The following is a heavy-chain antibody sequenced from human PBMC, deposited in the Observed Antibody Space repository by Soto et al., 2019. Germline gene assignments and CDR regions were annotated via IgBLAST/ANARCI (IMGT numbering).Heavy chain of an antibody. V-gene: IGHV3-30*19. CDR3: ARHSGSHPRWYDY. CDR1: GFTFSSFG. Sequence: PGGSMRLSCAASGFTFSSFGMHWVRQAPGKGLEWVAVISYDGSNKYYADSVKGRFTISRDNSKNTLYLQMNSLRAEDTAVYYCARHSGSHPRWYDYWGKGTPVTVA. J-gene: IGHJ4*02. D-gene: IGHD1-26*01. CDR2: ISYDGSNK.